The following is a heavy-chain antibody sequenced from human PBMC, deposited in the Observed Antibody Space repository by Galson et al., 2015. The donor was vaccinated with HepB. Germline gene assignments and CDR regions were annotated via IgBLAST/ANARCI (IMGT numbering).Heavy chain of an antibody. D-gene: IGHD6-6*01. CDR2: INPNSGGT. Sequence: SVKVSCKASGYTFTGYYMHWVRQAPGQGLEWMGWINPNSGGTNYAQKFQGRVTMTRDTSISTAYMELSRLRSDDTAVYYCARGTSIAARLVDYWGQGTLVTVSS. CDR1: GYTFTGYY. V-gene: IGHV1-2*02. CDR3: ARGTSIAARLVDY. J-gene: IGHJ4*02.